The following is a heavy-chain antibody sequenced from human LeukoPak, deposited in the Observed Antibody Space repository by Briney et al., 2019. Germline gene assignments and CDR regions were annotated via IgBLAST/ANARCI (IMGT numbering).Heavy chain of an antibody. CDR2: FDPEDGET. J-gene: IGHJ3*02. CDR3: ATGVDYDILTGYVSDAFDI. Sequence: ASVKVSCKVSGYTLTELSMHWVRQAPGKGLEWMGGFDPEDGETIYAQKFQGRVTMTEDTSTDTAYMELSSLRSEDTAVYYCATGVDYDILTGYVSDAFDIWGQGTMVTVSS. D-gene: IGHD3-9*01. CDR1: GYTLTELS. V-gene: IGHV1-24*01.